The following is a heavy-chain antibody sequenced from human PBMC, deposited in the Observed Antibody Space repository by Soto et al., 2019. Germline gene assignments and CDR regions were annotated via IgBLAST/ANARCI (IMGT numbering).Heavy chain of an antibody. D-gene: IGHD6-13*01. Sequence: GESLRLSCAASRFTSGYHAMNRVRQAPGKGLEWVSTISSNGENTHYADSVRGRFIISSDNSSNTVALQMNSLRVEDTAVYYCVSWVSAHFDSWGQGTLVTVSS. CDR1: RFTSGYHA. J-gene: IGHJ4*01. CDR2: ISSNGENT. CDR3: VSWVSAHFDS. V-gene: IGHV3-23*01.